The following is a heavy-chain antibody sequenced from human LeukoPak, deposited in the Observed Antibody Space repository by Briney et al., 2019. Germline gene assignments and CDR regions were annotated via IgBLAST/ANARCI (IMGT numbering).Heavy chain of an antibody. J-gene: IGHJ4*02. V-gene: IGHV3-43*01. CDR3: AKDMGYGGYGTFDY. CDR2: ISWDGGST. D-gene: IGHD5-12*01. Sequence: GGSLRLSCAASGFTFDDYTKHWVRQAPGKAVEWVSFISWDGGSTYYADSVKGRFTISRHNSKNSLYLQMNSLRTEDTALYYCAKDMGYGGYGTFDYWGQGTLVTVP. CDR1: GFTFDDYT.